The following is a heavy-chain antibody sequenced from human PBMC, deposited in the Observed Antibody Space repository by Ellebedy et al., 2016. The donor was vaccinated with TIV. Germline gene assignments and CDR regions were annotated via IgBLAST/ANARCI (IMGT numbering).Heavy chain of an antibody. Sequence: AASVKVSCKASGYTFLNYDIMWVRPATGQGLEAMGWMNPHSGDSVSAQTFQGRVTMTRDTSTSTAYMELSSLRSEDSAMYYCTRGRVALTWGQGTLVTVSS. CDR1: GYTFLNYD. J-gene: IGHJ5*02. CDR3: TRGRVALT. V-gene: IGHV1-8*01. CDR2: MNPHSGDS.